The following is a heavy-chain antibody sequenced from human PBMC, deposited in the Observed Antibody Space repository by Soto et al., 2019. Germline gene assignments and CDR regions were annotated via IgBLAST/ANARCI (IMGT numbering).Heavy chain of an antibody. D-gene: IGHD2-8*01. J-gene: IGHJ4*02. V-gene: IGHV4-39*01. CDR3: AKTFCANGGCKKTVFAY. CDR2: ISFGGST. CDR1: GDSISSSSSY. Sequence: QLQLQESGPGLAKPSETLSLTCTVSGDSISSSSSYWGWIRQPPGKGLEWIGTISFGGSTYYNPSLKSRVTMSVDTSNNQFSLRLNSVTAADTAVYHCAKTFCANGGCKKTVFAYWGQGTLVTVSS.